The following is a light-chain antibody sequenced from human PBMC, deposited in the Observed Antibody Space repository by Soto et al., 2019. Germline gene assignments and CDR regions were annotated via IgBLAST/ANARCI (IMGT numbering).Light chain of an antibody. CDR3: AAWDDSLSGPV. CDR2: RNN. Sequence: QSVLTQPPSASGTPGQRVTISCSGSSSNIGSNYVYWYQQLPGTAPKLLIYRNNQRPSGVPYRFSGSKSVTSASLAISGLRSEDEGDYYCAAWDDSLSGPVFGGGTKLTVL. V-gene: IGLV1-47*01. J-gene: IGLJ2*01. CDR1: SSNIGSNY.